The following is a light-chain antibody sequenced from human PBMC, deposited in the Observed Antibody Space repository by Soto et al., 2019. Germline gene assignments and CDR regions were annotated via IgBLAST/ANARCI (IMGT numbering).Light chain of an antibody. J-gene: IGLJ1*01. CDR3: QSYDSSLSAYV. CDR2: ANS. V-gene: IGLV1-40*01. Sequence: QLVLTQPPSVSGAPGKRVTISCSGSSSNLAAGYDVHWYQQLPGAAPKLLIYANSNRPSGVPDRFSGSKSGTSASLAIIGLQAEDEGDYYCQSYDSSLSAYVFGAGTKLTVL. CDR1: SSNLAAGYD.